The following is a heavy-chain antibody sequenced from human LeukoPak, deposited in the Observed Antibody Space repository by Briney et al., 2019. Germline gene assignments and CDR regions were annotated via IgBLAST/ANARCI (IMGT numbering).Heavy chain of an antibody. J-gene: IGHJ3*02. D-gene: IGHD1-7*01. Sequence: GGSLRLSCAASGFTFSDYYMSWVRQAPGKGLEWVSGINWNGGSTGYADSVKGRFTISRDNAKNSLYLQMNSLRAEDTALYYCARGYNWNYQNAFDIWGQGTMVTVSS. CDR3: ARGYNWNYQNAFDI. V-gene: IGHV3-20*04. CDR2: INWNGGST. CDR1: GFTFSDYY.